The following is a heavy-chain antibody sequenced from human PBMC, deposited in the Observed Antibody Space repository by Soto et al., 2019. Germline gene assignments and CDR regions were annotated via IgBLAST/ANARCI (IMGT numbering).Heavy chain of an antibody. D-gene: IGHD4-17*01. Sequence: SETLSLTCTVSGGSISSYYWSWIRQPPGKGLEWIGYIYYSGSTNYNPSLKSRVTISVDTSKNQFSLKLSSVTAADTAVYYCARLSGDYDNWFDPWGQGTLVTVSS. V-gene: IGHV4-59*01. J-gene: IGHJ5*02. CDR2: IYYSGST. CDR1: GGSISSYY. CDR3: ARLSGDYDNWFDP.